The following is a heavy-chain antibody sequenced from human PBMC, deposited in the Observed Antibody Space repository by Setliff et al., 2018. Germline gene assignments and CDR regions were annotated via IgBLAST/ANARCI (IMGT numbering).Heavy chain of an antibody. CDR2: LSPYNGNT. D-gene: IGHD3-22*01. CDR1: GFTFTDSI. Sequence: GASVKVSCKASGFTFTDSIVNWVRQAPGQGLEWVGWLSPYNGNTYSAQKFQGRVTVTTDTSTGTAYMELGSLTSDDTAIYYCARINFYVSSGYYYAPDYWGPGTLVTVSS. V-gene: IGHV1-18*01. CDR3: ARINFYVSSGYYYAPDY. J-gene: IGHJ4*02.